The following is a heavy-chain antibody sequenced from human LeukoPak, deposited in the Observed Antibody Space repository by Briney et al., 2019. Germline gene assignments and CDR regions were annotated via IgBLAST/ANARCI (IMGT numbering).Heavy chain of an antibody. D-gene: IGHD1-26*01. CDR2: IYYTGST. J-gene: IGHJ5*02. Sequence: KPSETLSLTCTVSGGSISSYYWSWIRQPPGKGLEWIGYIYYTGSTSYNPSLKSRATMSLDASKNQFSLELNSVTPADTAVYYCARGGNYWPQWWFDPWGRGTLVSVSS. CDR3: ARGGNYWPQWWFDP. CDR1: GGSISSYY. V-gene: IGHV4-59*01.